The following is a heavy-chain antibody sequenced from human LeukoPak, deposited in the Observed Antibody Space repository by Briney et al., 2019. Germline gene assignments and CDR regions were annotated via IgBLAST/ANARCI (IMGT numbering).Heavy chain of an antibody. CDR1: GYTFTSYD. J-gene: IGHJ4*02. CDR3: ARALYSSGTPVDY. CDR2: INPNSGGT. D-gene: IGHD6-19*01. Sequence: ASVKVSCKASGYTFTSYDINWVRQATGQGLEWMGWINPNSGGTNYAQKFQGRVTMTRDTSISTAYMELSRLRSDDTAVYYCARALYSSGTPVDYWGQGTLVTVSS. V-gene: IGHV1-2*02.